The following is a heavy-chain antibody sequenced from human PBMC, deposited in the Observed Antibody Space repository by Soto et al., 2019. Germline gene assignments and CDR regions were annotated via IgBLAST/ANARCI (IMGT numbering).Heavy chain of an antibody. V-gene: IGHV1-69*09. J-gene: IGHJ3*01. CDR1: GGTFSSYS. D-gene: IGHD3-10*01. Sequence: QVQLVQSGAEVKRPGSSVKASCKASGGTFSSYSISWVRQAPGQGLEWMGRIIPMLGKAHYAQRLQGRVTITADESTSTAYMELSSLRSEDTAVYYCARGDTWFRGVIQPYDFDLWGQGTMVTGSS. CDR3: ARGDTWFRGVIQPYDFDL. CDR2: IIPMLGKA.